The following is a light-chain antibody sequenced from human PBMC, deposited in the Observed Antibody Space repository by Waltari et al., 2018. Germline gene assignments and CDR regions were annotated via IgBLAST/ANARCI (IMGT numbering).Light chain of an antibody. J-gene: IGKJ2*01. CDR1: QNLLHSSNNKNY. V-gene: IGKV4-1*01. CDR3: QQYYDPPYS. Sequence: DIVVTQSPASLPVSLGERATISCKSSQNLLHSSNNKNYLAWYQHKQGQPPTLLIYWASTRESGVPDRFSGSGSGTDFTLTISSLQAEDVAVYYCQQYYDPPYSFGQGTKLEIK. CDR2: WAS.